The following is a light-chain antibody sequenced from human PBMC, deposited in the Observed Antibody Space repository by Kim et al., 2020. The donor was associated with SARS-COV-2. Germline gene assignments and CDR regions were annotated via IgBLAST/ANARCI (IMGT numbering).Light chain of an antibody. CDR2: DAS. CDR3: HQYNDYSAT. J-gene: IGKJ2*01. V-gene: IGKV3-15*01. CDR1: QSVSSD. Sequence: EIVMTQSPVTLSVFPGERATLSCRASQSVSSDLAWYQQKPGQAPRLLIYDASTRATGFPARFSGSGYGTEFTLTINSLQSEDFAVYYCHQYNDYSATFGQGTKLEI.